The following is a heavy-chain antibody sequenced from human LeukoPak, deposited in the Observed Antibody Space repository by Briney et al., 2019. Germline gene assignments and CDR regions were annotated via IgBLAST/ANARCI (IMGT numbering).Heavy chain of an antibody. CDR3: AKTPVGMVTLDY. CDR2: IIPIFGTA. J-gene: IGHJ4*02. V-gene: IGHV1-69*06. CDR1: GGTFSSYG. Sequence: SVKVSCKASGGTFSSYGISWVRQAPGQGLEWMGGIIPIFGTANYAQKFQGRVTIAADKSTSTAYMELSSLRSEDTAVYYCAKTPVGMVTLDYWGQGTLVTVSS. D-gene: IGHD5-24*01.